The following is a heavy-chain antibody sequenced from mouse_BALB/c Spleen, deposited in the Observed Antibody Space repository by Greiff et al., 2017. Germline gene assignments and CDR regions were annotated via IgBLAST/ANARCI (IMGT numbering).Heavy chain of an antibody. V-gene: IGHV5-6*01. J-gene: IGHJ4*01. CDR1: GFTFSSYG. Sequence: EVQLVESGGDLVKPGGSLKLSCAASGFTFSSYGMSWVRQTPDKRLEWVATISSGGSYTYYPDSVKGRFTISRDNAKNTLYLQMSRLKSEDTAMYYCARDVGDYWGQGTSVTVSS. CDR3: ARDVGDY. CDR2: ISSGGSYT.